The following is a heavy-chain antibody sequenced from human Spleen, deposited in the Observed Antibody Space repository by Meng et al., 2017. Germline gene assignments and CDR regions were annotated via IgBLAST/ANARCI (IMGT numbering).Heavy chain of an antibody. CDR1: GGSFSDYY. CDR2: INHSGST. D-gene: IGHD4-11*01. Sequence: QGQLQQWGPGLLNPREPLSLTCVVSGGSFSDYYWSWIRQPPGKGLEWMGEINHSGSTNYNPSLESRATISVDTSQNNLSLKLSSVTAADSAVYYCARGPTTMAHDFDYWGQGTLVTVSS. J-gene: IGHJ4*02. CDR3: ARGPTTMAHDFDY. V-gene: IGHV4-34*01.